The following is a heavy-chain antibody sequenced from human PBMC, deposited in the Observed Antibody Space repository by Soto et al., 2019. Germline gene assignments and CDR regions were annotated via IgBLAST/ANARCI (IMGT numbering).Heavy chain of an antibody. D-gene: IGHD3-10*01. J-gene: IGHJ4*02. V-gene: IGHV3-23*01. CDR1: GVTFGSYG. CDR2: ISGSGGST. CDR3: AKVRFRRSFDY. Sequence: GRSLRLSCTASGVTFGSYGRRCVRKAPGKGLDWVSAISGSGGSTYYADSVKGRFIISRDNSKYTLYLQMNSLRAEDTAVYYCAKVRFRRSFDYLGQGTLVTVS.